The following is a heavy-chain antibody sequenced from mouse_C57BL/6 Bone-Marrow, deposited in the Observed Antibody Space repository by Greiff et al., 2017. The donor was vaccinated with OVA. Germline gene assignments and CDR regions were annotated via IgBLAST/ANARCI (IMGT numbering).Heavy chain of an antibody. J-gene: IGHJ1*03. CDR1: GYTFTDHT. Sequence: VQLQQSDAELVKPGASVKISCKVSGYTFTDHTIHWMKQRPEQGLEWIGYIYPRDGSTKYNEQFKGKATLTADKSSSTAYMQLDSLTSENSAVDFCAGESYYDCDRNWYFDVWGTGTTVTVSS. CDR3: AGESYYDCDRNWYFDV. V-gene: IGHV1-78*01. CDR2: IYPRDGST. D-gene: IGHD2-4*01.